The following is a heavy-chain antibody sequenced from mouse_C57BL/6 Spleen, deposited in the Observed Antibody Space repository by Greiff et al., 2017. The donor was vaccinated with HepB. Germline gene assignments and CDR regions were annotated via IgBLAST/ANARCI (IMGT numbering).Heavy chain of an antibody. V-gene: IGHV1-47*01. J-gene: IGHJ3*01. CDR2: FHPYNDDT. CDR1: GYTFTTYP. CDR3: ARKGNYSPWFAY. D-gene: IGHD2-12*01. Sequence: QVQLKESGAELVKPGASVKMSCKASGYTFTTYPIEWMKQNHGKSLEWIGNFHPYNDDTKYNEKFKGKATLTVEKSSSTVYLELSRLTSDDSAVYYCARKGNYSPWFAYWGQGTLVTVSA.